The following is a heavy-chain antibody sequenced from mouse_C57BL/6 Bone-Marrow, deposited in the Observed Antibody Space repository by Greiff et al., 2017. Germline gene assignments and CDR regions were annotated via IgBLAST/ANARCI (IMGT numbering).Heavy chain of an antibody. V-gene: IGHV1-64*01. D-gene: IGHD2-12*01. Sequence: QVQLQQPGAELVKPGASVKLSCKASGYTFTSYWMHWVKQRPGQGLEWIGMIHPNSGSTNYNEKFKSKATLTVDKSSSTAYMQLSSLTSEDSAVYYCARCLVYDGTEFDYWGQGTTLTVSS. J-gene: IGHJ2*01. CDR2: IHPNSGST. CDR1: GYTFTSYW. CDR3: ARCLVYDGTEFDY.